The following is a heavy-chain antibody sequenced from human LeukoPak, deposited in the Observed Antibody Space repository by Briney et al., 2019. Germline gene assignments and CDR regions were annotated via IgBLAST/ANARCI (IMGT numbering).Heavy chain of an antibody. Sequence: GGSLRLSCAASGFIFSSYGMHWVRQTPGKGLEWVAFIMYDGSNKYYADSVKGRFTISRDNSKNTLYLQMNSLRAEGTAVYYCAKDPMTTVTTVDSDWGQGTLVTVSS. D-gene: IGHD4-17*01. CDR1: GFIFSSYG. J-gene: IGHJ4*02. V-gene: IGHV3-30*02. CDR2: IMYDGSNK. CDR3: AKDPMTTVTTVDSD.